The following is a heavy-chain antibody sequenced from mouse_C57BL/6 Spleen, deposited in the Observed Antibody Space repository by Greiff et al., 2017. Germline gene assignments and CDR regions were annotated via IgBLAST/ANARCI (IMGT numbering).Heavy chain of an antibody. J-gene: IGHJ1*03. CDR1: GYTFTSYW. V-gene: IGHV1-61*01. CDR3: ARGPHWYFDV. CDR2: IYPSDSET. Sequence: VQLQQPGAELVRPGSSVKLSCKASGYTFTSYWMDWVKQRPGQGLEWIGNIYPSDSETHYNQKFKDKATLTVDKSSSTAYMQLSSLTSEDSAVYYCARGPHWYFDVWGTGTTVTVSS.